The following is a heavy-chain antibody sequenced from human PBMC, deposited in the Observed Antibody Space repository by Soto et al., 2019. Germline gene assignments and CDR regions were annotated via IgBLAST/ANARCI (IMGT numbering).Heavy chain of an antibody. V-gene: IGHV1-18*01. J-gene: IGHJ6*02. CDR3: ARCIQQDYYYGMDV. Sequence: QAQLVQSGAEVKKPGASVKVSCKASGYTFYSHSIXXXXXXXXXXXXWMGRISADNGNTKYAQKFRGRVTMTTDTXXXXXXXXXRXXXXXXXXXXYXARCIQQDYYYGMDVWGQGTTVTVSS. D-gene: IGHD5-18*01. CDR2: ISADNGNT. CDR1: GYTFYSHS.